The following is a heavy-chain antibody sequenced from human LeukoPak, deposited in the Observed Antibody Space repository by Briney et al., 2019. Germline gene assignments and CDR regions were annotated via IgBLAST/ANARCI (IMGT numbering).Heavy chain of an antibody. V-gene: IGHV5-51*01. CDR2: IYPGDSDT. CDR3: AMITYYDILTGYSGPAYFDY. Sequence: GESLKISCKGSGYSFTSYWIGWVRQMPGKGLEWMGIIYPGDSDTRYSPSFQGQVTISADKSISTAYLQWSSLKASDTAMYYCAMITYYDILTGYSGPAYFDYWGQGTLVTVSS. J-gene: IGHJ4*02. D-gene: IGHD3-9*01. CDR1: GYSFTSYW.